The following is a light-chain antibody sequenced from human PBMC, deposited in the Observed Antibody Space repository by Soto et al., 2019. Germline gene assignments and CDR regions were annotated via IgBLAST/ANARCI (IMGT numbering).Light chain of an antibody. CDR3: QQYQSYSH. V-gene: IGKV1-5*03. J-gene: IGKJ1*01. CDR2: KAS. Sequence: DIPMTQSPSTLSASVGDKVTISCRASQSMSSWLAWYQQKPGKAPKLLIYKASILESGVPSRFSGSGSGTEFTLTISSLQPDDFATYYCQQYQSYSHFGQGTKVELK. CDR1: QSMSSW.